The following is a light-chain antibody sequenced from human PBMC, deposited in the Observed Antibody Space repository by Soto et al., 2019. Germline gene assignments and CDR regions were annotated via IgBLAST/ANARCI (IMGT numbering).Light chain of an antibody. CDR3: QSFDSSRRGSV. J-gene: IGLJ1*01. CDR2: DNT. Sequence: QSALTQPPSVSGAPGQRVTISCTGSTSNIGAGYDVHWYQHLPGTAPKLLIYDNTNRPSGVPDRFSGSKSGTSASLAITGLQAEDEADYYCQSFDSSRRGSVFGSGTKLTVL. V-gene: IGLV1-40*01. CDR1: TSNIGAGYD.